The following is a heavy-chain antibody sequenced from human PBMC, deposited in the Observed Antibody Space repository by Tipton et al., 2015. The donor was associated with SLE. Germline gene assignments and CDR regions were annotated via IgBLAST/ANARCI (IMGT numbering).Heavy chain of an antibody. J-gene: IGHJ1*01. D-gene: IGHD6-13*01. CDR2: IYYSGST. Sequence: TLSLTFTVSGGSISSSSYYWGWIRQPPGKGLEWIGSIYYSGSTYYNPSLKSRVTISVDTSKNQFSLKLSSVTAADTAVYYCARDEAAAGNEHWGQGTLVTVSS. CDR3: ARDEAAAGNEH. CDR1: GGSISSSSYY. V-gene: IGHV4-39*07.